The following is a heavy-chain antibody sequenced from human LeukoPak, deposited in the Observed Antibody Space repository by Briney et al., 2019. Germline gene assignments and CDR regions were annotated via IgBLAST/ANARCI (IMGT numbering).Heavy chain of an antibody. V-gene: IGHV4-34*01. CDR2: INHSGST. CDR1: GGSFSGYY. D-gene: IGHD5-24*01. Sequence: SETLSLTCAVYGGSFSGYYWSWIRQPPGKGLEWIGEINHSGSTNYNPSLKSRVTISVDTSKNQFSLKLSSVTAADTAVYYCARGSDGYNLNLSQYMDYWGQGTLVTVSS. J-gene: IGHJ4*02. CDR3: ARGSDGYNLNLSQYMDY.